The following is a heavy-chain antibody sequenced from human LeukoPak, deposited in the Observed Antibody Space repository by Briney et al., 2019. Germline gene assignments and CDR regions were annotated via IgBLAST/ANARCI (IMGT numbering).Heavy chain of an antibody. Sequence: PGGSLRLSCAASGFTFDDYAMHWVRQAPGKGLEWVSGISWNSGSIGYADSVKGRFTISRDNAKNSLYLQMNSLRAEDTALYYCAKAGGSGYYNDAFDIWGQGTMVTVSS. CDR3: AKAGGSGYYNDAFDI. J-gene: IGHJ3*02. V-gene: IGHV3-9*01. CDR1: GFTFDDYA. D-gene: IGHD3-22*01. CDR2: ISWNSGSI.